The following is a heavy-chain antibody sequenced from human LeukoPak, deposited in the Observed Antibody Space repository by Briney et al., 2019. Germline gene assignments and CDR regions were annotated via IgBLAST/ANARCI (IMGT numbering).Heavy chain of an antibody. Sequence: ASVKVSCKASGCTFTSYYMHWVRQAPGQGLEWMGIINPSGGSTSYAQKFQGRVTMTRDTSTSTVYMELSSLRSEDTAVYYCARDREDRYYYGSGRLFDYWGQGTLVTVSS. V-gene: IGHV1-46*01. CDR3: ARDREDRYYYGSGRLFDY. CDR2: INPSGGST. CDR1: GCTFTSYY. D-gene: IGHD3-10*01. J-gene: IGHJ4*02.